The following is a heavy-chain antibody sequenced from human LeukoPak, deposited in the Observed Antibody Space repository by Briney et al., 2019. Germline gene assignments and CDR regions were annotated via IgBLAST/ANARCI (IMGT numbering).Heavy chain of an antibody. CDR2: ISGSGGST. Sequence: PGGSLRLSCAASGFTFISYAMSWVRQAPGKGLEGVSAISGSGGSTYYADSVTGRFTISRDNSKNTLYLQMNSLRAEDTAVYYCAKDLMNAPRTVTTGWFDPWGQGTLVTVSS. CDR3: AKDLMNAPRTVTTGWFDP. V-gene: IGHV3-23*01. CDR1: GFTFISYA. J-gene: IGHJ5*02. D-gene: IGHD4-17*01.